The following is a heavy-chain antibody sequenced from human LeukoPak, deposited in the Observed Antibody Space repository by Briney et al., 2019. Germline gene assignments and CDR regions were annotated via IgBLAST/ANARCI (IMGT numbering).Heavy chain of an antibody. CDR1: GFTFSSYE. J-gene: IGHJ4*02. Sequence: GGSLRLSCAASGFTFSSYEMNWVRQAPGKGLEWVSYISSGGSTIYYADSVRGRFTISRDNAKNSLYLQMNSLRAEDTAVYYCARVRDGSQDYWGQGTLVTVSS. CDR2: ISSGGSTI. V-gene: IGHV3-48*03. D-gene: IGHD5-24*01. CDR3: ARVRDGSQDY.